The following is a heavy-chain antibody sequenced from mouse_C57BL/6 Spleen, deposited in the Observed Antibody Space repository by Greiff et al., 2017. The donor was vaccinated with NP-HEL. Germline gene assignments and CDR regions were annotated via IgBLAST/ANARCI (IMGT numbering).Heavy chain of an antibody. V-gene: IGHV1-69*01. J-gene: IGHJ4*01. Sequence: QVQLQQPGAELVMPGASVKLSCKASGYTFTSYWMHWVKQRPGQGLEWIGEIDPSDSYTNYNQKFKGKSTLTVDKSSSTAYMQLSSLTSEDSAVYYWATITAVGATNAMDYWGQGTPVTVSS. CDR3: ATITAVGATNAMDY. D-gene: IGHD1-1*01. CDR1: GYTFTSYW. CDR2: IDPSDSYT.